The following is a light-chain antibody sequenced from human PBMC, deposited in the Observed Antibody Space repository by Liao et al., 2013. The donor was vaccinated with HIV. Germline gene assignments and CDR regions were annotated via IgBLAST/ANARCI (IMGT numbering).Light chain of an antibody. CDR3: QAWDSSTAV. J-gene: IGLJ3*02. Sequence: SYDLTQPPSVSVAPGQTASITCSGDKLGERYTCWYQQKSGQSPVLVIYQDTKRPSGIPERFSGSNSGNTATLTISGTQAMDEADYYCQAWDSSTAVFGGGTKLTVL. CDR2: QDT. CDR1: KLGERY. V-gene: IGLV3-1*01.